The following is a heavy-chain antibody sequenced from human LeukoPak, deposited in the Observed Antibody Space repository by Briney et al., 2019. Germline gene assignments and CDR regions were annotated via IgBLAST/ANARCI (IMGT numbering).Heavy chain of an antibody. J-gene: IGHJ4*02. Sequence: SETLSLTCTVSGGSISSYYWSWIRQPPGKGLEWIGYIYYSGSTNYNPSLKSRATISVDTSKNQFSLKLSSVTAADTAVYYCARAHSGSYLLDTLTFDYWGQGTLVTVSS. CDR2: IYYSGST. V-gene: IGHV4-59*01. CDR1: GGSISSYY. D-gene: IGHD1-26*01. CDR3: ARAHSGSYLLDTLTFDY.